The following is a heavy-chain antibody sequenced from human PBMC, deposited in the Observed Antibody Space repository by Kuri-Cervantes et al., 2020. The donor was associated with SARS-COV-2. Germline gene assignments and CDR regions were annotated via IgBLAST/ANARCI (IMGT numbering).Heavy chain of an antibody. D-gene: IGHD1-1*01. J-gene: IGHJ3*01. Sequence: ADKVPCKGSEYTLSELSIHWVRQPPGQGLEWMGGYHPDDGETFYAQKFQGRVTMTEDTSTDTAYMELSSLGSEDTAVYYCVTDLTANNWDPDAFDAWGQGTMVTVSS. V-gene: IGHV1-24*01. CDR2: YHPDDGET. CDR3: VTDLTANNWDPDAFDA. CDR1: EYTLSELS.